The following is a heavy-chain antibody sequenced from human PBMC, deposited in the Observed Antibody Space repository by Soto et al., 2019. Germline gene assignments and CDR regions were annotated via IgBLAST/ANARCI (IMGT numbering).Heavy chain of an antibody. CDR1: GFTFSGFD. Sequence: GGSLRLSCEASGFTFSGFDMHWVRQPTGKGLEWVSTIGTAGDTYYAVSVKGRFTISRDNAKNSLYLQLNNLRAEDTAVYYCARDHLILPAHDFFYGSDVWGRGATVIVSS. J-gene: IGHJ6*02. V-gene: IGHV3-13*01. D-gene: IGHD2-21*02. CDR3: ARDHLILPAHDFFYGSDV. CDR2: IGTAGDT.